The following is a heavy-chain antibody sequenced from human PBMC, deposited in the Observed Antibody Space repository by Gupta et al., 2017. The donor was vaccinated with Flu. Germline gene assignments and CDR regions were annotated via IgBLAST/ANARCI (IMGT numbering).Heavy chain of an antibody. D-gene: IGHD6-19*01. CDR2: ISYDGSNK. Sequence: MHWVRQAPGKGLEWVAVISYDGSNKYYADSVKGRFTISRDNSKNTLYLQMNSLRAEDTAVYYCAAYSSGWDYWGQGTLVTVSS. CDR3: AAYSSGWDY. J-gene: IGHJ4*02. V-gene: IGHV3-30-3*01.